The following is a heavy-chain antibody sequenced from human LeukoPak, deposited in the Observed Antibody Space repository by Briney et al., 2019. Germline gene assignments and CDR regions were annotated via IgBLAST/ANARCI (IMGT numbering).Heavy chain of an antibody. CDR3: ARGPELGPLGY. J-gene: IGHJ4*02. CDR1: GYSFVFFG. Sequence: SVKVSCKASGYSFVFFGVSWVRQAPGQGLEWMGGIIPIFGTANYAQKFQGRVTITADESTSTAYMELSSLRSEDTAVYYCARGPELGPLGYWGQGTLVTVSS. CDR2: IIPIFGTA. V-gene: IGHV1-69*13. D-gene: IGHD3-10*01.